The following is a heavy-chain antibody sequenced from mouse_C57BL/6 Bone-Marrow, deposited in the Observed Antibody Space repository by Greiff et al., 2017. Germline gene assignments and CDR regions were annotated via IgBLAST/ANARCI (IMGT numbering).Heavy chain of an antibody. Sequence: EVKVVASGGGLVKPGGSLKLSCAASGFTFSSYTMSWVRQTPEKRLQCVAAISGGGGNTYYPDSVKGRFTISRDNDKNILYLQMSSLRSEDTALYYCTRQVTTVLATKYFDVWGTGTTVTVSS. J-gene: IGHJ1*03. CDR3: TRQVTTVLATKYFDV. CDR2: ISGGGGNT. CDR1: GFTFSSYT. D-gene: IGHD1-1*01. V-gene: IGHV5-9*01.